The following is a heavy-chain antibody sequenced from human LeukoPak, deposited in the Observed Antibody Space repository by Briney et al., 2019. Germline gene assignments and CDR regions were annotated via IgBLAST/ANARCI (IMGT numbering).Heavy chain of an antibody. V-gene: IGHV3-7*01. J-gene: IGHJ6*03. D-gene: IGHD4-11*01. CDR1: GFTFSSYG. Sequence: GGSLRLSCAASGFTFSSYGMHWVRQAPGMGLEWVANIKNDGTEIYYVDSVKGRFTVSRDNSKSSLFLQMNSLRSEDAAVYYCARPFSNSLQYYYFDLWGKGTTVIVSS. CDR2: IKNDGTEI. CDR3: ARPFSNSLQYYYFDL.